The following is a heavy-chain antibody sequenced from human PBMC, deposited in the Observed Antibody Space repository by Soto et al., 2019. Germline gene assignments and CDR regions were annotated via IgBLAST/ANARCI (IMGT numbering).Heavy chain of an antibody. V-gene: IGHV4-34*01. CDR2: INHSGST. Sequence: QVQLQQWGAGLLKPSETLSLTCAVYGGSFSGYYWSWIRQPPGKGLEWIGEINHSGSTNYNPSLKSRVTISVDTSKNLFSLKLSSVTAADTAVYYCARGRSGYFNYSDYMDVWGKGTTVTVSS. CDR1: GGSFSGYY. CDR3: ARGRSGYFNYSDYMDV. D-gene: IGHD3-3*01. J-gene: IGHJ6*03.